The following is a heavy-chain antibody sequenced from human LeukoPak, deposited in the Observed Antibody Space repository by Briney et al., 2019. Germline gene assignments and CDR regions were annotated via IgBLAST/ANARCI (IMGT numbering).Heavy chain of an antibody. CDR2: INPNSGNT. D-gene: IGHD5-18*01. V-gene: IGHV1-8*02. J-gene: IGHJ4*02. Sequence: ASVKVSCKASGYTFSDYYIYWVRQAPGQGLEWMGWINPNSGNTGYAQKFQGRVTMTRNTSISTAYMELSSLRSEDTAVYYCARGGYSYGPAIDYWGQGTLVTVSS. CDR1: GYTFSDYY. CDR3: ARGGYSYGPAIDY.